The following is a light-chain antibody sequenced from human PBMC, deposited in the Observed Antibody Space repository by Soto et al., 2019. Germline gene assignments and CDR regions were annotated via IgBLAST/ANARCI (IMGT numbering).Light chain of an antibody. CDR2: DDS. Sequence: SYELTQPPSVSVPPGQAARITCSGASLPKKFAYWYQQKSGRAPVLVIYDDSKRPSGIPDRFSGSSSGTMATLTISGAQVEDEADYYCYSTDTSGDHRVFGGGTKLTVL. CDR1: SLPKKF. CDR3: YSTDTSGDHRV. V-gene: IGLV3-10*01. J-gene: IGLJ2*01.